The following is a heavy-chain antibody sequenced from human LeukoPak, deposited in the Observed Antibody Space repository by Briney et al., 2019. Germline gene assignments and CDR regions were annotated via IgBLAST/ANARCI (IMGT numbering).Heavy chain of an antibody. V-gene: IGHV3-30*02. CDR1: GFTFSSYG. J-gene: IGHJ5*02. D-gene: IGHD2-2*01. CDR3: AKDSYCSSTSCPPRFDP. Sequence: GGSLRLSCAASGFTFSSYGMHWVRQAPGKGLEWAAFIRYDGSNKYYADSVKGRFTISRDNSKNTLYLQMNSLRAEDTAVYYCAKDSYCSSTSCPPRFDPWGQGTLVTVSS. CDR2: IRYDGSNK.